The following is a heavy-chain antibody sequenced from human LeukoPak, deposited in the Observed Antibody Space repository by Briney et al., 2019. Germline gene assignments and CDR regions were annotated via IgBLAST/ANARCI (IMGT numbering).Heavy chain of an antibody. D-gene: IGHD3-3*01. V-gene: IGHV3-23*01. Sequence: PGGSLRLSCAASGFTFSSYWMSWVRQAPGKGLEWVSAISGSGGSTYYADSVKGRFTISRDNSKNTLYLQMNSLRAEDTAVYYCSGDFWSGYLESNWGQGTLVTVSS. CDR2: ISGSGGST. J-gene: IGHJ4*02. CDR1: GFTFSSYW. CDR3: SGDFWSGYLESN.